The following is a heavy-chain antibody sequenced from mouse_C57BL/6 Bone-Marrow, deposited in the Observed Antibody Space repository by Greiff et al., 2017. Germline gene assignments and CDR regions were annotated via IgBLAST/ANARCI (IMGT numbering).Heavy chain of an antibody. V-gene: IGHV2-4*01. D-gene: IGHD1-1*01. CDR3: YKTGYNYGSSYAMDY. CDR1: GFSLTSYG. CDR2: IWSGGST. J-gene: IGHJ4*01. Sequence: QVQLNESGPGLVQPSQSLSITCTVSGFSLTSYGVHWVRQPPGKGLEWLGVIWSGGSTDYNAAFISRLSISKDNSKSQVFFKMNSLQADDTAIYYCYKTGYNYGSSYAMDYWGQGTTVTVAS.